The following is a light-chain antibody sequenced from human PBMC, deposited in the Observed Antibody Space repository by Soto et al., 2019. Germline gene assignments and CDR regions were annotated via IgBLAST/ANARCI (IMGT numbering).Light chain of an antibody. CDR2: GAT. V-gene: IGKV3-15*01. CDR1: QGVSSN. CDR3: QHSYSTPLT. Sequence: EIVLTPSPATLSLSPRERAPLSCRASQGVSSNLALYQQKPDQARRLLNYGATTRATGIAARFSGSGSGTDFILTISSLQPEDFATYYCQHSYSTPLTFGGGTKVDIK. J-gene: IGKJ4*01.